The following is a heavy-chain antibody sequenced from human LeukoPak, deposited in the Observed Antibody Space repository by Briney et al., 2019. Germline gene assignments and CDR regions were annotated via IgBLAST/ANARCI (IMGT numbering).Heavy chain of an antibody. J-gene: IGHJ3*02. CDR2: ISSSGSYT. D-gene: IGHD4-23*01. V-gene: IGHV3-11*05. CDR3: AREVVTNAFDI. CDR1: GFTFSDYY. Sequence: GGSLRLSCAASGFTFSDYYMSWIRQAPGKGLEWVSYISSSGSYTNYADSVKGRFTISRDNAKNSLYLQMNSLRAEDTAVYYCAREVVTNAFDIWGQGTMVTVSP.